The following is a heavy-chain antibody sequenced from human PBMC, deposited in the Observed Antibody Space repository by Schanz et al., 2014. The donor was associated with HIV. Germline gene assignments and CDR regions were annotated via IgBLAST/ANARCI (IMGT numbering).Heavy chain of an antibody. D-gene: IGHD6-6*01. CDR2: ISWDGGNR. CDR1: GFTFSDYT. Sequence: VQLVESGGAVVQPGGSLKLSCAASGFTFSDYTMHWVRQAPGKGLEWVSFISWDGGNRNYADSVKGRFTISRDNAKNSLYLQMKSLRAEDTALYYCTTQLHSTSEPEGSSPSLDYWGQGTLVTVSS. J-gene: IGHJ4*02. CDR3: TTQLHSTSEPEGSSPSLDY. V-gene: IGHV3-43*01.